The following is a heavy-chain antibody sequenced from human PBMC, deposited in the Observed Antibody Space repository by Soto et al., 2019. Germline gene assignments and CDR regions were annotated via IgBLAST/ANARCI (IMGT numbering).Heavy chain of an antibody. D-gene: IGHD2-2*01. CDR1: GFTFSDYG. J-gene: IGHJ6*02. CDR2: IWFDGSNE. V-gene: IGHV3-33*01. Sequence: GGSLRLSCAASGFTFSDYGMHWVRQAPGEGLEWVAVIWFDGSNEHYADSVKGRFTISRDNSKNTLFLQVHSLRAEDTAVYYCARGSLYCSSTSCSYGMDVWGQGTTVTVYS. CDR3: ARGSLYCSSTSCSYGMDV.